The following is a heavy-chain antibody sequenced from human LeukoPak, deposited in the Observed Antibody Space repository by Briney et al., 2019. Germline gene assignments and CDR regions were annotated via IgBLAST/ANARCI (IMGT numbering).Heavy chain of an antibody. D-gene: IGHD5-18*01. Sequence: ASVKVSCKASGYTFTGYYMHWVRQAPGQGLEWMGWINPNSGGTNYAQKFQGRVTMTRDTSISTAYMGLSRLRSDDTAVYYCARRRVGDTAMVGMDFDYWGQGTLVTVSS. CDR2: INPNSGGT. CDR3: ARRRVGDTAMVGMDFDY. CDR1: GYTFTGYY. V-gene: IGHV1-2*02. J-gene: IGHJ4*02.